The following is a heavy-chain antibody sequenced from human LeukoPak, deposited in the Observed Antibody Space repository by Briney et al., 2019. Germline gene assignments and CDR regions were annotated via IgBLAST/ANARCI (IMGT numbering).Heavy chain of an antibody. CDR1: GYSFTYYW. J-gene: IGHJ4*02. V-gene: IGHV5-51*01. CDR3: ASHRAGGGSGLDY. CDR2: IYPGDSDT. D-gene: IGHD2-15*01. Sequence: GESLKISCKGSGYSFTYYWIGWVRQMPGKGLDWMGIIYPGDSDTRYSPSFQGQVTISADKSISTAYLQWSSLKASDTAMYYCASHRAGGGSGLDYWGQGTLVTVSS.